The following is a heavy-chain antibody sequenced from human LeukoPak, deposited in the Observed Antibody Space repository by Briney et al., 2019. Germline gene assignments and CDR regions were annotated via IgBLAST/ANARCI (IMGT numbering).Heavy chain of an antibody. J-gene: IGHJ5*02. CDR1: GFIVSSNY. V-gene: IGHV3-53*01. CDR3: ARDRGGSYYFDP. D-gene: IGHD1-26*01. CDR2: IYSGGTT. Sequence: PGGSLRLSCAASGFIVSSNYMSWVRQAPGRGLEWVSIIYSGGTTYYADSVKGRFTISRDNSKNMLYLQMSSLRAEDTAVYYCARDRGGSYYFDPWGQGTLVTVSS.